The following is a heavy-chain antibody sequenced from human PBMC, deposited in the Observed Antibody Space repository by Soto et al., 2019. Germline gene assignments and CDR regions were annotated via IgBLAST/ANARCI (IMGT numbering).Heavy chain of an antibody. CDR3: ARDFFDSSDYTTNWFDP. CDR1: GDSISNSRFY. Sequence: SETLSLTCSVSGDSISNSRFYWAWIRQPPGEGLEWIGSIYHTGNAYYNPSLKSRVTISVDTSKNQFSLKLTSVTAADAALYYCARDFFDSSDYTTNWFDPWGQGTRVTVSS. V-gene: IGHV4-39*01. D-gene: IGHD3-22*01. CDR2: IYHTGNA. J-gene: IGHJ5*02.